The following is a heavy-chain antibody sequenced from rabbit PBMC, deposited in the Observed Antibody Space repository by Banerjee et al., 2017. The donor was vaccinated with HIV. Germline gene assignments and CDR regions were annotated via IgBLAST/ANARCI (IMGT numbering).Heavy chain of an antibody. V-gene: IGHV1S45*01. J-gene: IGHJ4*01. CDR1: GFSFSSDHD. CDR2: IYTGSGST. D-gene: IGHD2-1*01. CDR3: ARVGYDDYGDPCYFNL. Sequence: QEQLEESGGGLVKPGGTLTLTCTASGFSFSSDHDMCWVRQAPGKGLEWIACIYTGSGSTYYASWAKGRFTISKTSSTTVTLQMTSLTAADTATYFCARVGYDDYGDPCYFNLWGPGTLVTVS.